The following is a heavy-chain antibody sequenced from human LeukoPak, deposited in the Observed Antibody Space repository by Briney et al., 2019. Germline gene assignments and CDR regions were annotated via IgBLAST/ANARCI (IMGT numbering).Heavy chain of an antibody. D-gene: IGHD6-13*01. CDR3: AREDSTLDY. J-gene: IGHJ4*02. V-gene: IGHV3-48*03. Sequence: GGSLRLSCAAPGFTFSSYEMNWVRQAPGKGLEWVSYISSSGSTIYYADSVKGRFTISRDNAKNSLYLQMNSLRAEDTAVYYCAREDSTLDYWGQGTLVTVSS. CDR2: ISSSGSTI. CDR1: GFTFSSYE.